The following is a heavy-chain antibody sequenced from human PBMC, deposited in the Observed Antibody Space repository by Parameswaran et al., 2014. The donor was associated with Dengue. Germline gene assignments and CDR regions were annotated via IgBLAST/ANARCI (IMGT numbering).Heavy chain of an antibody. Sequence: WVRQAPGQGLEWMGWMNPNSGNTGYAQKFQGRVTMTGNISISTAYMELSSLRSEDTAVYYCARGAICSSTSCYPSSWFDPWGQGTLVTVSS. CDR2: MNPNSGNT. CDR3: ARGAICSSTSCYPSSWFDP. J-gene: IGHJ5*02. V-gene: IGHV1-8*01. D-gene: IGHD2-2*01.